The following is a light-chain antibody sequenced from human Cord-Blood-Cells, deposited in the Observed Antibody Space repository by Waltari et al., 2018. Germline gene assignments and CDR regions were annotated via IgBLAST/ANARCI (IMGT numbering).Light chain of an antibody. V-gene: IGKV1-39*01. CDR3: QQSYSTPYT. J-gene: IGKJ2*01. Sequence: DIQMTQSQSSLSVSVGDRVTITCRASQSISSYLNWYQQKQGKAPKLLIYAASSLKSGVPARFSGSGSGTDFTLTISSLQPEDVATYYCQQSYSTPYTFGQGTKLEIK. CDR2: AAS. CDR1: QSISSY.